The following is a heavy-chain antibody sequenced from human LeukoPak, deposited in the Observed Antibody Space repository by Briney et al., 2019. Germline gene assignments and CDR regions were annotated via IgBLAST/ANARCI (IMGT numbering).Heavy chain of an antibody. J-gene: IGHJ6*02. CDR1: GFTFSSYA. V-gene: IGHV3-30*04. CDR2: TSYDGSNK. Sequence: GGSLRLSCAASGFTFSSYAMHWVRQAPGKGLEWVAVTSYDGSNKYYADSVKGRFTISRDNSKNTLYLQMNSLRAEDTAVYYCARDRVVVVVAATRYGMDVWGQGTTVTVSS. CDR3: ARDRVVVVVAATRYGMDV. D-gene: IGHD2-15*01.